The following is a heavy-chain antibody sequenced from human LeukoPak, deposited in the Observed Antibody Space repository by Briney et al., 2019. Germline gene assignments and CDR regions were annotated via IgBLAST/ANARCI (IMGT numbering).Heavy chain of an antibody. CDR3: ARDEHVVEMATITSDFGYYYYMDV. CDR1: GGSISSGSYY. J-gene: IGHJ6*03. V-gene: IGHV4-61*02. D-gene: IGHD5-24*01. CDR2: IYTSGST. Sequence: SETLSLTCTVSGGSISSGSYYWSWIRQPAGKGLEWIGRIYTSGSTNYNPSLKSRVTISVDTSKNQFSLKLSSVTAADTAVYYCARDEHVVEMATITSDFGYYYYMDVWGKGTTVTVSS.